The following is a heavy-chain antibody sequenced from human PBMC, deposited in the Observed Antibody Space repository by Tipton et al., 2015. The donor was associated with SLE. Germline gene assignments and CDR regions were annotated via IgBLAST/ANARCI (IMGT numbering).Heavy chain of an antibody. V-gene: IGHV4-59*12. J-gene: IGHJ4*02. D-gene: IGHD3-22*01. CDR2: VYFSGLT. Sequence: TLSLTSTVSRGSFSNYYWSWIRQPPGKGLEWIGYVYFSGLTNYSPSLKSRVSMSVDTSKNQFSLKLSSVTAADTAVYYCARDEYRYDATGYHLLGHFDFWGQGTLVTVSS. CDR3: ARDEYRYDATGYHLLGHFDF. CDR1: RGSFSNYY.